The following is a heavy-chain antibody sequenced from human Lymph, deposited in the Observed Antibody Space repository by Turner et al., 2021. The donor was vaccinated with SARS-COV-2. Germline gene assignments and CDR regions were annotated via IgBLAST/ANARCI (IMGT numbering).Heavy chain of an antibody. Sequence: QVQLGQSGAEVKEPGASVKVSCKAAGDTFTGYYMHWVRQAPGQGLEWMGWINPDSGGTNYAQNFQDRVTMTRDTSISTAYMELSRLRSDDTAVYYCARGGLYYYDSSAYYGDAFDFWGQGTMVTVSS. J-gene: IGHJ3*01. V-gene: IGHV1-2*02. CDR1: GDTFTGYY. CDR3: ARGGLYYYDSSAYYGDAFDF. D-gene: IGHD3-22*01. CDR2: INPDSGGT.